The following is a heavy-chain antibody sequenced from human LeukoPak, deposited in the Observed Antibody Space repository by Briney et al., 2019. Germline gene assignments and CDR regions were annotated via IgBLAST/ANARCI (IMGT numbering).Heavy chain of an antibody. Sequence: GGSLRLSCAASGFTFSSYAMSWVRQAPGKGLEWVSGLSGSGGTTYYADSVKGRFTIPRDNSKNTLYLQMNSLRAEDTAVYYCAKDWTFYYDTSGYYYRPGYWGQGTLVTVSS. D-gene: IGHD3-22*01. V-gene: IGHV3-23*01. CDR2: LSGSGGTT. CDR3: AKDWTFYYDTSGYYYRPGY. J-gene: IGHJ4*02. CDR1: GFTFSSYA.